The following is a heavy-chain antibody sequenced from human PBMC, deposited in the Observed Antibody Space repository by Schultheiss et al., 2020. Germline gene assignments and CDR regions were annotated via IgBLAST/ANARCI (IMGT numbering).Heavy chain of an antibody. D-gene: IGHD1-1*01. CDR2: IYHSGST. J-gene: IGHJ4*02. Sequence: SQTLSLTCTVSGGSISSYYWSWIRQPPGKGLEWIGEIYHSGSTNYNPSLKSRVTISVDTSKNQFSLKLSSVTAADTAVYYCARRAGTTWDYWGQGTLVTVSS. V-gene: IGHV4-34*01. CDR1: GGSISSYY. CDR3: ARRAGTTWDY.